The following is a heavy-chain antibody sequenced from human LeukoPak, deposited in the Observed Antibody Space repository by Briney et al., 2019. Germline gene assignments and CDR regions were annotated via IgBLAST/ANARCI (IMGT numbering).Heavy chain of an antibody. Sequence: PSETLSLTCTVSGGSISSYYWSWIRQPPGKGLEWIGYIYYSGSTNYNPSLKSRVTISVDTSKNQFSLKLSSVTAADTAVYYCARGSRSSAFDIWGQGTMVTVSS. J-gene: IGHJ3*02. CDR2: IYYSGST. D-gene: IGHD3-10*01. V-gene: IGHV4-59*08. CDR3: ARGSRSSAFDI. CDR1: GGSISSYY.